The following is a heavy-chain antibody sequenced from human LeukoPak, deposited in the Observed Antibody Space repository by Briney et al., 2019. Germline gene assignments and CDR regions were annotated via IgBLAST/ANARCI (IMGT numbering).Heavy chain of an antibody. J-gene: IGHJ4*02. Sequence: SVKVSCKASGGTFSGNSITWVRQAPGQGLEWMGRFIPILNTTNYAQDFPGRVTLTADKSTSTAYMELMSLGSEDTAVYYCARETRDSNWNSVAYLDHWGQGTLVTVSS. CDR3: ARETRDSNWNSVAYLDH. D-gene: IGHD1-7*01. V-gene: IGHV1-69*08. CDR2: FIPILNTT. CDR1: GGTFSGNS.